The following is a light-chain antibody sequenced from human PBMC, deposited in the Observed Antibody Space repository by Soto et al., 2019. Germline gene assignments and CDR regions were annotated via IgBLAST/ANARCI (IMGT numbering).Light chain of an antibody. CDR2: DDR. CDR3: QVWDTSDPRVM. J-gene: IGLJ3*02. V-gene: IGLV3-21*02. CDR1: NIGNKV. Sequence: SYELTQPPSVSVAPGLTATITCGGGNIGNKVVHWYQQKPGQAPVLVVYDDRDRPSGIPERFSGSNSGNTATLTISRVEAGDEADYHCQVWDTSDPRVMFGGGTKLTVL.